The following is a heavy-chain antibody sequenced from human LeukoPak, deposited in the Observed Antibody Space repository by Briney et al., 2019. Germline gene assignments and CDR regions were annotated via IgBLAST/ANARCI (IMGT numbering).Heavy chain of an antibody. CDR2: IIPIFGTA. CDR1: GGTFSSYA. J-gene: IGHJ4*02. V-gene: IGHV1-69*05. CDR3: ARGRGYCSGGSCYSVFDY. Sequence: ASVKVSCKASGGTFSSYAISWVRQAPGQGLEWMGRIIPIFGTANYTQKFQGRVTITTDESTSTAYMELSSLRSEDTAVYYCARGRGYCSGGSCYSVFDYWGQGTLVTVSS. D-gene: IGHD2-15*01.